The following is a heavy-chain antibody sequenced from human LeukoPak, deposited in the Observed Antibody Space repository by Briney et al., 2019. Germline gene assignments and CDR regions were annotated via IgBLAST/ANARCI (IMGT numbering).Heavy chain of an antibody. CDR2: ISSSSSYI. CDR3: ARDGYDDYGDTNLHWFDP. V-gene: IGHV3-21*01. CDR1: GFTFSSYS. J-gene: IGHJ5*02. D-gene: IGHD4-17*01. Sequence: PGGSLRLSCAASGFTFSSYSMNWVRQAPGKGLEWVSSISSSSSYIYYADSVKGRFTISRDNAKNSLYLQMNSLRAEDTAVYYCARDGYDDYGDTNLHWFDPWGQGTLVTVSS.